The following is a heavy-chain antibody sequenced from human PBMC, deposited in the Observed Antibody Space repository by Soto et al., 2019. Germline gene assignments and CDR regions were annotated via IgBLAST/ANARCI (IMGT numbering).Heavy chain of an antibody. CDR3: GRGGGYCSGGSCYEWGMDV. J-gene: IGHJ6*02. Sequence: QVQLVQSGAEVKKPGSSVKVSCKASGGTFSSYTISWVRQAPGQGLEWMGRIIPILGIANYAQKFQGRVTITADKYTSTAYMELSSLRSEDTAVYYCGRGGGYCSGGSCYEWGMDVWGQGTTVTVSS. CDR1: GGTFSSYT. V-gene: IGHV1-69*02. CDR2: IIPILGIA. D-gene: IGHD2-15*01.